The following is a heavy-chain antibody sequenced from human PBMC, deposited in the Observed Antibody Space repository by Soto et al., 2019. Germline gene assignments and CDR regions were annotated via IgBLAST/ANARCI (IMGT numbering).Heavy chain of an antibody. J-gene: IGHJ4*02. Sequence: QVQLVQSGAEVKKPGASVKLSCKASGYTFTSDGISWVRQAPGQGLEWMGWISAYNGNTNYAQKLQGRVTMTTDTSTSTAYMELRSLRSDDTAVFYCARDSRYKWNEQVDYWGQGTLVTVSS. CDR1: GYTFTSDG. D-gene: IGHD1-20*01. CDR3: ARDSRYKWNEQVDY. CDR2: ISAYNGNT. V-gene: IGHV1-18*01.